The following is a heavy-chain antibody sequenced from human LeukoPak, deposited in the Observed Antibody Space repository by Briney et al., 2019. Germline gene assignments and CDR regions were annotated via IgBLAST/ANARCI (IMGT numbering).Heavy chain of an antibody. CDR2: ISSSSSYI. Sequence: PGGSLRLSCAASGFTFSSYSMNWVRQAPGKGLEWVSSISSSSSYIYYADSVKGRFTISRDNAKNSLYLQMNSLRAEDTAVYYCALRSDGGNTGAFDIWGQGTMVTVSS. V-gene: IGHV3-21*01. CDR1: GFTFSSYS. D-gene: IGHD4-23*01. CDR3: ALRSDGGNTGAFDI. J-gene: IGHJ3*02.